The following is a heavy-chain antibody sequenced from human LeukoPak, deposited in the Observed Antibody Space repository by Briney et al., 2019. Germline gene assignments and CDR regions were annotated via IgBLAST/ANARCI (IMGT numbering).Heavy chain of an antibody. V-gene: IGHV3-23*01. CDR3: AKDIGWFDP. CDR2: SSGTGESP. Sequence: GGSLRLSCAASGFTFRSYAINWARHAPGEGREWVSASSGTGESPHYADAVNGRFTISRNNSKNTMYLQMNSLRAEDTAFYYCAKDIGWFDPWGQGTLVTVSS. J-gene: IGHJ5*02. CDR1: GFTFRSYA.